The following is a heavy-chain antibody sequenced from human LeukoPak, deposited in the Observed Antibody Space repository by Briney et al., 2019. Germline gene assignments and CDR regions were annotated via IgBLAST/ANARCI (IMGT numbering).Heavy chain of an antibody. CDR3: ARTLFGELSPTPYYYYGMDV. D-gene: IGHD3-10*02. J-gene: IGHJ6*04. CDR1: GGTFSSYA. Sequence: SVKVSCKASGGTFSSYAISWVRQAPGQGLEWTGGIIPIFGTANYAQKFQGRVTITADKSTSTAYMELSSLRSEDTAVYYCARTLFGELSPTPYYYYGMDVWGKGTTVTVSS. CDR2: IIPIFGTA. V-gene: IGHV1-69*06.